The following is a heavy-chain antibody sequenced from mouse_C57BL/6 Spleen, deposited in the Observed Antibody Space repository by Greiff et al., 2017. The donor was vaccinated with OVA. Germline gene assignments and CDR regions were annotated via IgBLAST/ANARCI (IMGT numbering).Heavy chain of an antibody. CDR2: ISSGGDYI. V-gene: IGHV5-9-1*02. Sequence: EVKVEASGEGLVKPGGSLKLSCAASGFTFSSYAMSWVRQTPEKRLEWVAYISSGGDYIYYADTVKGRFTISRDNARNTLYLQMSSLKSEDTTMYYCTRVDYGSSYGDYAMDDWGQGTSVTGAS. CDR1: GFTFSSYA. CDR3: TRVDYGSSYGDYAMDD. J-gene: IGHJ4*01. D-gene: IGHD1-1*01.